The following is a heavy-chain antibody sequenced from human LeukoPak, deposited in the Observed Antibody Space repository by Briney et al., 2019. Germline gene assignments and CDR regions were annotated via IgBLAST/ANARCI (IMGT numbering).Heavy chain of an antibody. J-gene: IGHJ3*02. CDR1: GGTFSSYA. CDR3: ARAPPGGPRRAFDI. D-gene: IGHD4-23*01. Sequence: ASVKVSCKASGGTFSSYAISWVRQAPGQGLEWMGGIIPIFGTPNYAQKFQGRVTITADESTSTAYMELSSLRSEDTAVYYCARAPPGGPRRAFDIWGQGTTVAVSS. V-gene: IGHV1-69*13. CDR2: IIPIFGTP.